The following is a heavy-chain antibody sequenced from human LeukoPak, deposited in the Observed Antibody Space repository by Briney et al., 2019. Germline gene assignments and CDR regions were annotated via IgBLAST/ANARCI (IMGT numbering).Heavy chain of an antibody. J-gene: IGHJ5*02. D-gene: IGHD6-6*01. V-gene: IGHV4-59*01. Sequence: SETLSLTCTVSGGSISSYYWSWIRQPPGKGLEWIGYIYYSGSTNYNPSLKSRVTISVDTSKNQFSLKLSSVTAADTAVYYCARGFEYSSSLGGNWFDPWGQGTLVTVSS. CDR1: GGSISSYY. CDR3: ARGFEYSSSLGGNWFDP. CDR2: IYYSGST.